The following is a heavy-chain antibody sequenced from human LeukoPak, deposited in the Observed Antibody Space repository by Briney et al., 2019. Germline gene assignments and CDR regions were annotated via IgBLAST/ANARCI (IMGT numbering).Heavy chain of an antibody. Sequence: GSSVKVSCKASGGTFSSYAISRVRQAPGQGLEWMGGIIPIFGTANYAQKFQGRVTITADESTSTAYMELSSLRSEDTAVYYCAETTVTTAGPQLDPWGQGTLVTVSS. J-gene: IGHJ5*02. V-gene: IGHV1-69*01. CDR2: IIPIFGTA. CDR3: AETTVTTAGPQLDP. D-gene: IGHD4-17*01. CDR1: GGTFSSYA.